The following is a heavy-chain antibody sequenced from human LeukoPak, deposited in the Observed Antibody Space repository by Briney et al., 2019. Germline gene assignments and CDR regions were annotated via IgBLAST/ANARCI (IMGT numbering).Heavy chain of an antibody. Sequence: GGSLRLSCAASGFTFSNAWMSWVRQAPGKGLEWAGRIKSKTDGGTTDYAAPVKGRFTISRDDSKNTLYLQMNSLKTEDTAVYYCLSVAYPDAFDIWGQGTMVTVSS. CDR3: LSVAYPDAFDI. J-gene: IGHJ3*02. CDR1: GFTFSNAW. CDR2: IKSKTDGGTT. V-gene: IGHV3-15*01. D-gene: IGHD4-23*01.